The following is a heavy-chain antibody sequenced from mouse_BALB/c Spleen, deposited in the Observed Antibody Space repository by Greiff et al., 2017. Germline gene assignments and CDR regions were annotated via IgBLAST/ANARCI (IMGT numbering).Heavy chain of an antibody. J-gene: IGHJ4*01. Sequence: QVQLQQSGPGLVAPSQSLSITCTVSGFSLTGYGVNWVRQPPGKGLEWLGMIWGDGSTDYNSALKSRLSISKDNSKSQVFLKMNSLQTDDTARYYCARGRITTVVSYYAMDYWGQGTSVTGSS. CDR2: IWGDGST. CDR1: GFSLTGYG. D-gene: IGHD1-1*01. V-gene: IGHV2-6-7*01. CDR3: ARGRITTVVSYYAMDY.